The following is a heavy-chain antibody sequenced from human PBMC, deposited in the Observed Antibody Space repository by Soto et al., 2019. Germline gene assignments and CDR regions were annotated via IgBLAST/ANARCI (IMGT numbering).Heavy chain of an antibody. CDR1: GDSIKTIDW. V-gene: IGHV4-4*02. CDR2: IYYSGST. Sequence: SETLSLPCLVSGDSIKTIDWWAWVRQHPGKGLEWIGYIYYSGSTNYNPSLKSRVTISVDTSKNQFSLKLSSVTAADTAVYYCARDGEMATSPPYYYYGMDVWGQGTTVTVSS. J-gene: IGHJ6*02. D-gene: IGHD5-12*01. CDR3: ARDGEMATSPPYYYYGMDV.